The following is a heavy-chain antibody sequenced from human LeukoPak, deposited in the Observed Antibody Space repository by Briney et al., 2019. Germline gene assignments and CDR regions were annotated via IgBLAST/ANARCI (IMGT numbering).Heavy chain of an antibody. V-gene: IGHV3-11*04. CDR2: ISSSGSTI. J-gene: IGHJ3*02. CDR3: ARDIHLEQWLLLDAFDI. D-gene: IGHD6-19*01. Sequence: GGSLRLSCAASGFTFSDYYMSWIRQAPGKGLEWVSYISSSGSTIYYADSVKGRFTISRDNAKNSLYLQMNSPRAEDTAVYYCARDIHLEQWLLLDAFDIWGQGTMVTVSS. CDR1: GFTFSDYY.